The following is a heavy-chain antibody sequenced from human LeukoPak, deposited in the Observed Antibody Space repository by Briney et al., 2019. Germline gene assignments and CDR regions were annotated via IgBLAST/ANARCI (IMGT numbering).Heavy chain of an antibody. J-gene: IGHJ5*02. Sequence: GGSLRLSCEASGFTFTSYAMHWVRQAPGKGLEWVSYISSSSSTIYYADSVKGRFTISRDNAKNSLYLQMNSLRAEDTAVYYCARDGRYALRFLEWSPGWFDPWGQGTLVTVSS. CDR1: GFTFTSYA. V-gene: IGHV3-48*01. D-gene: IGHD3-3*01. CDR2: ISSSSSTI. CDR3: ARDGRYALRFLEWSPGWFDP.